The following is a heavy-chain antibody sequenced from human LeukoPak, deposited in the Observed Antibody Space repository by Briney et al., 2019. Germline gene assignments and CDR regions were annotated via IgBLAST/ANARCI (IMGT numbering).Heavy chain of an antibody. CDR3: ARDYGSGSYYLDWFDP. CDR2: INPNSGGT. D-gene: IGHD3-10*01. J-gene: IGHJ5*02. CDR1: GYTFTGYY. V-gene: IGHV1-2*02. Sequence: GASVKVSCKASGYTFTGYYMHWVRQAPGQGLEWMGWINPNSGGTNYAQKFQGRVTMTRDTSISTAYMELSRLRSDDTAVYYRARDYGSGSYYLDWFDPWGQGTLVTVSS.